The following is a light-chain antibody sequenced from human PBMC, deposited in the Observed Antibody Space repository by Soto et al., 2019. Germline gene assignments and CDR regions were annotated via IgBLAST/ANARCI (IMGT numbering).Light chain of an antibody. CDR1: QSMSIW. CDR2: KAS. Sequence: DIQLSQSPSTLSASVGDRVTITCRTSQSMSIWLAWYQQKPGKAPKSLNYKASRLESGVPSRFSGSGSGTEFTLAISSLQADDSATYYCQQYQTSSRTYIFGQGTKLEIK. CDR3: QQYQTSSRTYI. V-gene: IGKV1-5*03. J-gene: IGKJ2*01.